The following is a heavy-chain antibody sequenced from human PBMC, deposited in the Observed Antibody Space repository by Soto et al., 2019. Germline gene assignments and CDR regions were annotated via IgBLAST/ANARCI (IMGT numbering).Heavy chain of an antibody. J-gene: IGHJ3*01. CDR3: AKDRLWGSSDRGAPDDFEV. CDR1: GGSISSRNW. V-gene: IGHV4-4*02. D-gene: IGHD6-6*01. Sequence: PSETLSITCTVSGGSISSRNWWSWLRQSPTKGLEWIGEIYQSGSTNYNPSLESRVTISVDKSKNQFSLELTSLTAADTAVYYCAKDRLWGSSDRGAPDDFEVWGQGTMVTVSS. CDR2: IYQSGST.